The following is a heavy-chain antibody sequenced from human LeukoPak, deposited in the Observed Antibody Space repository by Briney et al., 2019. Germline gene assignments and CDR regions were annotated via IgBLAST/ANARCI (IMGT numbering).Heavy chain of an antibody. CDR3: ARTETDYYDSSGYYYGGAYYMDV. Sequence: GGSLRLSCAASGFTFSSYWMSWVRQAPGKGLEWVSYISSSSSTIYYADSVKGRFTISRDNAKNSLYLQMNSLRAEDTAVYYCARTETDYYDSSGYYYGGAYYMDVWGKGTTVTVSS. V-gene: IGHV3-48*01. CDR1: GFTFSSYW. CDR2: ISSSSSTI. D-gene: IGHD3-22*01. J-gene: IGHJ6*03.